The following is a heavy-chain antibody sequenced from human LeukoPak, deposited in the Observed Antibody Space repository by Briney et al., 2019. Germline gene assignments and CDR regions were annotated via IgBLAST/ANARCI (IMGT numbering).Heavy chain of an antibody. Sequence: SETLSLTRTVFGVSVTTSGYYGAWIRQPPGRGLEWIGSISYSGITYYKPSLRGRVTISGDTAKNQFSLKLSSVTATDTAVYYCARHNDYASLMDVWGQGTTVTVSS. CDR2: ISYSGIT. CDR1: GVSVTTSGYY. V-gene: IGHV4-39*01. D-gene: IGHD2-2*01. CDR3: ARHNDYASLMDV. J-gene: IGHJ6*02.